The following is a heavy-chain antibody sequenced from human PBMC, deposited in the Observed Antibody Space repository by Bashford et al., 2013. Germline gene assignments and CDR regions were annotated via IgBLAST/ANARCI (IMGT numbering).Heavy chain of an antibody. Sequence: VRQAPGKGLVWVSRINSDGVIQPTRTPXRADSPISRDNAKSTLYLQMNSLRGEDTAVYYCARGKQWLVLSDVFDIWAKGQWSPSPQ. D-gene: IGHD6-19*01. V-gene: IGHV3-74*01. J-gene: IGHJ3*02. CDR2: INSDGVI. CDR3: ARGKQWLVLSDVFDI.